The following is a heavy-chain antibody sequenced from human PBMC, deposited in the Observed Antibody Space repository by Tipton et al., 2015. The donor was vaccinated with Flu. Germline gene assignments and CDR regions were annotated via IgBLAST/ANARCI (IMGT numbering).Heavy chain of an antibody. CDR1: GFIFSDRW. V-gene: IGHV3-7*01. CDR3: AKGFWPTPMSFLCDC. CDR2: MKQGGTRQ. J-gene: IGHJ4*02. D-gene: IGHD5-18*01. Sequence: SLRLSCEASGFIFSDRWMNWVRQAPGKGLEWVANMKQGGTRQNYVDSVKGRFIISRDYAKSSVFLQMNSLRVEDTAVYYCAKGFWPTPMSFLCDCWGQGTLVTVSS.